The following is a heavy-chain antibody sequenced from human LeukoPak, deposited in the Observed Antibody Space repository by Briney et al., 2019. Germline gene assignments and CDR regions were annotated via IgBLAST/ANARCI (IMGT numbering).Heavy chain of an antibody. D-gene: IGHD3-22*01. CDR3: ARGGAQWLAYYGSSGYTGGGMDV. V-gene: IGHV3-7*01. Sequence: GGSLRLSCVASGFTFSTYWMNWVRQAPGKGLEWVANVKQDGSVKYYVDSVKGRFTISRDNAKNSLYLQVNSLRAEDTAVYYCARGGAQWLAYYGSSGYTGGGMDVWGQGTTVTVSS. CDR1: GFTFSTYW. J-gene: IGHJ6*02. CDR2: VKQDGSVK.